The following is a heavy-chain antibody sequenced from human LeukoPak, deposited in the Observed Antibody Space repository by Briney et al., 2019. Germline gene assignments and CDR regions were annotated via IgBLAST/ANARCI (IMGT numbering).Heavy chain of an antibody. CDR1: GFTFSSYA. Sequence: GGSLRLSCAASGFTFSSYAMSWVRQAPGKGLEWVSAISGSGGSTYYADSVKGRFTISRDNSKNTLYLQMNSLRAEDTAVYYCARAQQVVGGPHFDYWGQGTLVTVSS. V-gene: IGHV3-23*01. CDR3: ARAQQVVGGPHFDY. D-gene: IGHD3-10*01. J-gene: IGHJ4*02. CDR2: ISGSGGST.